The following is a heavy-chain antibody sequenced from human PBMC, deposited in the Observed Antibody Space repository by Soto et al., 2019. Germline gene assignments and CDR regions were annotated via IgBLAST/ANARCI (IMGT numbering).Heavy chain of an antibody. J-gene: IGHJ4*02. CDR3: ARGPSADKVDY. CDR2: IYNSVST. Sequence: QVQLQESGPGLVEPSQTLSLTCIVSSGSISSGDYCWSWIRQPPGKGLEWIGHIYNSVSTYSNPSLRSRVTISVATSKNQFSLKLSSMTAADTAVYYCARGPSADKVDYWGQGTLVTVSS. D-gene: IGHD3-3*01. V-gene: IGHV4-30-4*01. CDR1: SGSISSGDYC.